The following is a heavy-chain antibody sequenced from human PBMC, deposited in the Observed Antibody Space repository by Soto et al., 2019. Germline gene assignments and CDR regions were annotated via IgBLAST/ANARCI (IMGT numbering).Heavy chain of an antibody. J-gene: IGHJ6*02. Sequence: PGESLKISCKASGYSFPIYWIGWVRQMPGKGLEWMGIVYPGDSDTRYSPSFQGQVTISVDKSLSVAYLQWSSPKASDSAVYYCARHQAGGRSYMFYGLDVWGQGTTVTVSS. CDR3: ARHQAGGRSYMFYGLDV. CDR2: VYPGDSDT. D-gene: IGHD1-26*01. V-gene: IGHV5-51*01. CDR1: GYSFPIYW.